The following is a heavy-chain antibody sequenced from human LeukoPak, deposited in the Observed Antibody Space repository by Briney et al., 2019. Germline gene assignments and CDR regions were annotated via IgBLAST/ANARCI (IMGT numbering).Heavy chain of an antibody. CDR2: MNPNSGNT. D-gene: IGHD3-10*01. Sequence: ASVKVSCKASGYTFTSYDINRVRQATGQGLEWMGWMNPNSGNTGYAQKFQGRVTMTRNTSISTAYMELSSLRSEDTAVYYCAADPNYYGSGSYPLGYWGQGTLVTVSS. V-gene: IGHV1-8*01. J-gene: IGHJ4*02. CDR1: GYTFTSYD. CDR3: AADPNYYGSGSYPLGY.